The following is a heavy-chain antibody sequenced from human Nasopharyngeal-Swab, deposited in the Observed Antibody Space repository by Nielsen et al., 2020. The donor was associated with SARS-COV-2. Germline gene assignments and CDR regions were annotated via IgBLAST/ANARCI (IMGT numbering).Heavy chain of an antibody. V-gene: IGHV3-23*01. Sequence: GESLKISCAASGFTFSNYVMTWARQAPGKGLEWVSAISGSGASTYYADSVKGRFTISRDNSRNILYLHINSLRAEDAAVYYCAKGFTGYRSGSYADYWGQGTLVTVSS. J-gene: IGHJ4*02. D-gene: IGHD3-16*01. CDR1: GFTFSNYV. CDR3: AKGFTGYRSGSYADY. CDR2: ISGSGAST.